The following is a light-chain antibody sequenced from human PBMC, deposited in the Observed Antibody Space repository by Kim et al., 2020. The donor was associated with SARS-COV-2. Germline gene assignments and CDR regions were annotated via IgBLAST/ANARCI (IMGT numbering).Light chain of an antibody. CDR3: SSYIRGSTNYV. CDR1: SRDGGGYKY. CDR2: GGG. V-gene: IGLV2-14*01. Sequence: SITISGTGTSRDGGGYKYGFWYPQHPGKAPKLVIFGGGNRPSGVSIRFSGSKSGNTASLTISGLQAEDEADYYCSSYIRGSTNYVFGTGTKVTVL. J-gene: IGLJ1*01.